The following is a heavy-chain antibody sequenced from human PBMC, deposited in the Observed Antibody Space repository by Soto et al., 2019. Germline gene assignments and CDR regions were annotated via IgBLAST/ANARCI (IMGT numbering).Heavy chain of an antibody. D-gene: IGHD1-26*01. J-gene: IGHJ3*01. CDR1: GGSISSSSYY. CDR3: ARPEELRGAFAF. V-gene: IGHV4-39*01. Sequence: QLQLQEPGPGLVKPSETLSLTCTVSGGSISSSSYYWGWIRQPPGKGLEWIGRIYYSGSTYYNPSLKSRVTISVDTSKNQFSLKLSSVTAADTAVYYCARPEELRGAFAFWGKGTMVIVSS. CDR2: IYYSGST.